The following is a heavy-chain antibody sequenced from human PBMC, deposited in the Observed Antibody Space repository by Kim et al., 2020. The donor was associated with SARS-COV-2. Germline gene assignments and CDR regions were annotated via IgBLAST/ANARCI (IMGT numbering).Heavy chain of an antibody. CDR3: ASKRSRTLFGVVINSYYGMDV. J-gene: IGHJ6*02. CDR1: GYTFTSYA. CDR2: FNTGNGNT. D-gene: IGHD3-3*01. V-gene: IGHV1-3*04. Sequence: ASVKVSCKASGYTFTSYAMHWVRQAPGQRLEWMGWFNTGNGNTKYSQKFQGRVTITRDTSASTAYMELSSLRSEDTAVYYCASKRSRTLFGVVINSYYGMDVWGQGTTVTVSS.